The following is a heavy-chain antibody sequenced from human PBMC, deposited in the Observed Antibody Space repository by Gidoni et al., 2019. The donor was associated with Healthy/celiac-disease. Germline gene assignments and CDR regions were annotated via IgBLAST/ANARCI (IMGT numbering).Heavy chain of an antibody. CDR3: ARAGSSGWYDGAFDI. J-gene: IGHJ3*02. V-gene: IGHV3-21*01. CDR2: SSSSSSYI. CDR1: GFPFSSYS. D-gene: IGHD6-19*01. Sequence: EVQLVESGGGLVKLGGSLRLSCAASGFPFSSYSMTWVRQAPGKGREWVSASSSSSSYIDYADSVKGRCTISRDNAKNSLYLQMNSLRAEDTAVYYCARAGSSGWYDGAFDIWGQGTMVTVSS.